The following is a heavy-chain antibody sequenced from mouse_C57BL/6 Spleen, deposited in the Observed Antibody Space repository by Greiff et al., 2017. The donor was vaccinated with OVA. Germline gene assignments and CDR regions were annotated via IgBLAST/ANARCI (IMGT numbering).Heavy chain of an antibody. D-gene: IGHD3-2*02. Sequence: LVKPGASVKISCKASGSAFSSSWMNWVKQRPGMGLEWIGRIFPGDGDTNYNGKFKGKATLTADQSTSTAYMQHISLTSEDSAVYISAPTAQGSLCDYWGQGTTLTVSS. CDR3: APTAQGSLCDY. CDR1: GSAFSSSW. V-gene: IGHV1-82*01. CDR2: IFPGDGDT. J-gene: IGHJ2*01.